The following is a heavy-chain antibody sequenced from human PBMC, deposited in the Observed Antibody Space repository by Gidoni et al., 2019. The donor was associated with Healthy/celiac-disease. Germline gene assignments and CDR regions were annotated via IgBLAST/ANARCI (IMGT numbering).Heavy chain of an antibody. CDR3: ARVVGATTWFYYYGMDV. D-gene: IGHD1-26*01. CDR1: GGTFSSYA. CDR2: IIPIFGTA. V-gene: IGHV1-69*01. J-gene: IGHJ6*02. Sequence: QVQLVQSGAEVKKPGSSVKVSCKASGGTFSSYAISWVRQAPGQGLEWMGGIIPIFGTANYEQKFQGRVTITADESTSTAYMELSSLRSEDTAVYYCARVVGATTWFYYYGMDVWGQGTTVTVSS.